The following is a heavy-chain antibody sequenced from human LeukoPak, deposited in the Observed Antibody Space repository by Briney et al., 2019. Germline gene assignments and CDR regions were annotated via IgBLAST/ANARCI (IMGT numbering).Heavy chain of an antibody. D-gene: IGHD3-3*01. CDR3: ARDAPPTDYAFDI. Sequence: GGSLRLSCAASGFTFSSYSMNWVRQAPGKGLEWVSSISSSSSYIYYADSVKGRFTISRGNAKNSLYLQMNSLRAEDTAVYYCARDAPPTDYAFDIWGQGTMVTVSS. CDR2: ISSSSSYI. V-gene: IGHV3-21*01. J-gene: IGHJ3*02. CDR1: GFTFSSYS.